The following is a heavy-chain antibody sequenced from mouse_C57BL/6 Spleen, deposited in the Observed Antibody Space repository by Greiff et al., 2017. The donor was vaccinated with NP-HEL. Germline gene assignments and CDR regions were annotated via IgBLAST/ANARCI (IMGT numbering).Heavy chain of an antibody. CDR1: GYTFTSYG. Sequence: QVQLQQSGAELVRPGASVKLSCKASGYTFTSYGISWVKQRPGQGLEWIGEIYPSSGNTYYHGKFKGKATLTADKSSSTAYMQLSSLTSEDSAVYFCAREHYAMDYWGQGTSVTVSS. CDR2: IYPSSGNT. V-gene: IGHV1-81*01. CDR3: AREHYAMDY. J-gene: IGHJ4*01.